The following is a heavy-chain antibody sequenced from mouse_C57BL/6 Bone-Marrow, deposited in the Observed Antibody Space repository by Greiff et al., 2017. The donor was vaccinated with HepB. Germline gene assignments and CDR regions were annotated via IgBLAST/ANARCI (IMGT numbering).Heavy chain of an antibody. D-gene: IGHD4-1*01. CDR3: ARGLGRGGSPSPAY. V-gene: IGHV1-64*01. J-gene: IGHJ2*01. CDR2: IHPNSGST. Sequence: VQLQQPGAELVKPGASVKLSCKASGYTFTSYWMHWVKQRPGQGLEWIGMIHPNSGSTNYNEKFKSKATLTVDNSSSTAYMQLSSLTSEDSAVYYCARGLGRGGSPSPAYWGQGTTLTVSS. CDR1: GYTFTSYW.